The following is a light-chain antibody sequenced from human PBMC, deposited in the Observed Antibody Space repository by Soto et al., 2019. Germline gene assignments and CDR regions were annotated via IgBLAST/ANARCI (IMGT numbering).Light chain of an antibody. CDR1: SSDVGGYNY. CDR3: SSYSPSSQRV. V-gene: IGLV2-14*01. Sequence: QSALTQPASVSGSPGQSITISCTGTSSDVGGYNYVSWYQQHPGIAPKLIIYDVNSQPSGVSNRFSGSKSGNTASLTISGLQAEDEADYYCSSYSPSSQRVFGTGTKVTVL. CDR2: DVN. J-gene: IGLJ1*01.